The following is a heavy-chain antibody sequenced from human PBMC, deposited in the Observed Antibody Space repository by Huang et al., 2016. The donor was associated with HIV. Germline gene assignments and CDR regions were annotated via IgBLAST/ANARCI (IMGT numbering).Heavy chain of an antibody. Sequence: EVQLVESGGGLVKPGGSLRFSCVASGFTLTTFSMHWVRQAPGRGLPCVASINVPCTHIYYADSVEGRFTISRDNTRNSLYLQLNSLRAEDTAVYYCVRIGYGENSYGSGYFDPWGQGTLVAVSS. CDR1: GFTLTTFS. J-gene: IGHJ5*02. CDR2: INVPCTHI. V-gene: IGHV3-21*01. CDR3: VRIGYGENSYGSGYFDP. D-gene: IGHD4-17*01.